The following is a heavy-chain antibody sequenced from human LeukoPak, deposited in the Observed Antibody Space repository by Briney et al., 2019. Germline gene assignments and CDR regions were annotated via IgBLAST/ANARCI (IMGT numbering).Heavy chain of an antibody. D-gene: IGHD3-16*02. J-gene: IGHJ4*02. CDR2: ISSSSSYV. V-gene: IGHV3-21*01. Sequence: GGSLRLSCAASGFTFSSYNMNWVRQAPGKGLEWVSSISSSSSYVYSADSVKGRFTISRDNAKNSLYLQMNSLRAEDTAVYCCARGDDYVWGSYRYADYWGQGTLVAVSS. CDR1: GFTFSSYN. CDR3: ARGDDYVWGSYRYADY.